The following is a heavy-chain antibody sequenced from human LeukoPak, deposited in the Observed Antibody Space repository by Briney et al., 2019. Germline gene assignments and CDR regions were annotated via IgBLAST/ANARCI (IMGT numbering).Heavy chain of an antibody. CDR3: AALLGYCSGGSCYGAFDY. J-gene: IGHJ4*02. D-gene: IGHD2-15*01. CDR2: IVVGSGNT. CDR1: GFTFTSSA. V-gene: IGHV1-58*02. Sequence: SVKVSCKASGFTFTSSAMQWVRQARGQRLEWIGWIVVGSGNTNYAQKFQERVTITRDMSTSTAYMELSSLRSEDTAVYYCAALLGYCSGGSCYGAFDYRGQGTLVTVSS.